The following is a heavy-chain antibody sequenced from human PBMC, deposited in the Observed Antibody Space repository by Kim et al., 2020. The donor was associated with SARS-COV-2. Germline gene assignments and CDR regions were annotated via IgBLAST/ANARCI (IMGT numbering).Heavy chain of an antibody. J-gene: IGHJ4*02. CDR2: IYYSGST. D-gene: IGHD6-19*01. CDR1: GGSISSSSYY. CDR3: AREKWLDGGIDY. V-gene: IGHV4-39*07. Sequence: SETLSLTCTVSGGSISSSSYYWGWIRQPPGKGLEWIGSIYYSGSTYYNPSLKSRVTISVDTSKNQFSLKLSSVTAADTAVYYCAREKWLDGGIDYWGQGTLVTVSS.